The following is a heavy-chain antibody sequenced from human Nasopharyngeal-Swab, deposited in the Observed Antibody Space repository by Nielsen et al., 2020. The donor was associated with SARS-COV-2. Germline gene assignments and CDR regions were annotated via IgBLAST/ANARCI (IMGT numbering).Heavy chain of an antibody. D-gene: IGHD3-10*01. CDR3: ARHDRGWFGTGGDV. V-gene: IGHV5-51*01. Sequence: VRQMPGKGLEWMGTIYPADSDTRYSPSFQGQVTISVDKSISTAHLQWSSLKASDTATYYCARHDRGWFGTGGDVWGQGTTVTVSS. J-gene: IGHJ6*02. CDR2: IYPADSDT.